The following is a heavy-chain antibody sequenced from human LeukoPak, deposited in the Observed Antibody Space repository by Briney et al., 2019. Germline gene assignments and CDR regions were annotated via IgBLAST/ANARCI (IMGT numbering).Heavy chain of an antibody. V-gene: IGHV4-61*02. J-gene: IGHJ4*02. CDR3: ARDRRWLPLRRMYSGIDY. Sequence: PSQTLSLTCTVSGGSISSGSYYWSWIRQPAGKGLEWIGRIYTSGSTNYNPSLKSRVTISVDTSKNQFSLKLSSVTAADTAVYYCARDRRWLPLRRMYSGIDYWGQGTLVTVSS. D-gene: IGHD5-24*01. CDR2: IYTSGST. CDR1: GGSISSGSYY.